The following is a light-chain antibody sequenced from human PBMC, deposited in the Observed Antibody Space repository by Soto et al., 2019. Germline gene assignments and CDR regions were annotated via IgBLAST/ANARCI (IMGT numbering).Light chain of an antibody. J-gene: IGKJ1*01. Sequence: DIQMTQSPSTLSASVGDRVTITCRASQSISSWLAWYQQRPGKAPKLLIYNASSLESGVPSRFSGSGSGTEFTLTISRLQPDDFAYYYCQQYDSYAGWTFGQGTKLEIK. CDR1: QSISSW. CDR2: NAS. CDR3: QQYDSYAGWT. V-gene: IGKV1-5*03.